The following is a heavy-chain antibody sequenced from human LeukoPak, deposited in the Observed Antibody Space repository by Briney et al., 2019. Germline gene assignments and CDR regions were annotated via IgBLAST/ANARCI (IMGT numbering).Heavy chain of an antibody. CDR2: ISYDGSNK. Sequence: GGPLRLSCAAAGFTFSSYAMHWVRQAPGKGLEWVAVISYDGSNKYYADSVKGRFTISRDNSKNTLDLQMNSLRAEDTAVYYCAKEGNYYDSSGYYRSYYFDYWGQGTLVTVSS. V-gene: IGHV3-30*18. D-gene: IGHD3-22*01. CDR1: GFTFSSYA. CDR3: AKEGNYYDSSGYYRSYYFDY. J-gene: IGHJ4*02.